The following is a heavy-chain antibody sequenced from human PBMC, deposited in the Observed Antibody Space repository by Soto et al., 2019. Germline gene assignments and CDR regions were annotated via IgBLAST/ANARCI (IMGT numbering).Heavy chain of an antibody. CDR1: GGSISNYY. Sequence: SETLSLTCTVSGGSISNYYWRWFRQPAEKRLGWIGRVSSTGSTYYNPSLKSRVTISVDTSKNQFSLNLTSVTAADTAVYYCARDVPAAGTDWFDPWGQGTLVTVSS. D-gene: IGHD6-13*01. J-gene: IGHJ5*02. CDR3: ARDVPAAGTDWFDP. V-gene: IGHV4-4*07. CDR2: VSSTGST.